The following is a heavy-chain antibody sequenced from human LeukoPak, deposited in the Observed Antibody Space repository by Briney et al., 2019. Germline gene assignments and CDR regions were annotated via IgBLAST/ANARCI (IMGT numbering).Heavy chain of an antibody. V-gene: IGHV3-21*01. J-gene: IGHJ4*02. CDR1: GFTFSSYS. D-gene: IGHD5-12*01. CDR3: ASINSGYDSNADY. Sequence: GGSLRLSCAASGFTFSSYSMNWVRQAPGKGLEWVSSISSSSSYIYYADSVKGRFTISRDNAKNSLYLQMNSLRAEDTAVYYCASINSGYDSNADYWGQGTLVTVSS. CDR2: ISSSSSYI.